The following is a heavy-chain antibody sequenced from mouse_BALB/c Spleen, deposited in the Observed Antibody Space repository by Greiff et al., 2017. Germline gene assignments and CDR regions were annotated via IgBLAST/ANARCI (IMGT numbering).Heavy chain of an antibody. J-gene: IGHJ2*01. D-gene: IGHD2-1*01. V-gene: IGHV5-17*02. CDR3: ARFGNRYYFDY. CDR1: GFTFSSFG. CDR2: ISSGSSTI. Sequence: EVMLVESGGGLVQPGGSRKLSCAASGFTFSSFGMHWVRQAPEKGLEWVAYISSGSSTIYYADTVKGRFTISRDNPKNTLFLQMTSLRSEDTAMYYCARFGNRYYFDYWGQGTTLTVSS.